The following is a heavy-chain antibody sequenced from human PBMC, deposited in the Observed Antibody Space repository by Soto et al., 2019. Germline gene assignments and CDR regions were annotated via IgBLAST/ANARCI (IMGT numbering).Heavy chain of an antibody. Sequence: SQTLSLTCAISGDSVSSYSAAWNWIRQSPSRGLEWLGRTYFRSKWYNDFAASVRSRITINPDTSKNQFSLQLNSVTPADTAVYYCARGIALAGQTYIDYWGQGTLVTVSS. CDR1: GDSVSSYSAA. CDR2: TYFRSKWYN. CDR3: ARGIALAGQTYIDY. V-gene: IGHV6-1*01. D-gene: IGHD6-19*01. J-gene: IGHJ4*02.